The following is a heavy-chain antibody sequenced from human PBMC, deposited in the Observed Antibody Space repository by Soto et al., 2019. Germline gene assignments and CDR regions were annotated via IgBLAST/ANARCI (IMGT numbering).Heavy chain of an antibody. D-gene: IGHD5-12*01. CDR3: ARDDMIGPSHGYSGPFDY. CDR1: GYTFTSYA. V-gene: IGHV1-3*01. J-gene: IGHJ4*02. Sequence: ASVKVSCKASGYTFTSYAMHWVRQAPGQRLEWMGWINAGNGNTKYSQKFQGRVTITRDTSASTAYMELSSLRSEDTAVYYCARDDMIGPSHGYSGPFDYWGQGTLVTVS. CDR2: INAGNGNT.